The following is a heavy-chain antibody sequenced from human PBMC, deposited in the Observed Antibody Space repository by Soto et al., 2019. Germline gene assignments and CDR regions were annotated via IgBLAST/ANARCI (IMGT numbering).Heavy chain of an antibody. CDR1: GGSFSGYY. Sequence: QVQLQQWGAGLLKPSETLSLTCAVYGGSFSGYYWSWIRQPPGKGLEWIGEINHSGSTNYNPSFKSRVTISVDTPKNQFSLKLSSVPAADTAVYYCARGTVREQQLVRLNWFDPWGQGTLVTVSS. CDR3: ARGTVREQQLVRLNWFDP. CDR2: INHSGST. V-gene: IGHV4-34*01. J-gene: IGHJ5*02. D-gene: IGHD6-13*01.